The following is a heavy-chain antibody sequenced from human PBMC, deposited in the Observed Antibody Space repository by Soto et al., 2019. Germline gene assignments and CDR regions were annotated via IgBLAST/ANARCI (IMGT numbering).Heavy chain of an antibody. CDR3: ADLVVVIARD. Sequence: QITLKESGPTLVKPTQTLTLTCTFSGFSLSTSGVGVGWIRQPPGKALEWLALIYWDDDKRYSPSLKSRLTITKDTSQIQVVLTITNVDPVDTASYDCADLVVVIARDWGQGTLVTVSS. CDR1: GFSLSTSGVG. J-gene: IGHJ4*02. CDR2: IYWDDDK. D-gene: IGHD3-22*01. V-gene: IGHV2-5*02.